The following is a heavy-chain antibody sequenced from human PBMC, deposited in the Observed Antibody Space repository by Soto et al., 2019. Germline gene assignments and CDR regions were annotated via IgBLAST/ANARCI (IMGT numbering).Heavy chain of an antibody. CDR1: GFTFSSYA. D-gene: IGHD4-17*01. CDR3: AREGGDYDLN. CDR2: ISYDGSNK. Sequence: QVQLVESGGGVVQPGRSLRLSCAASGFTFSSYAMHWVRQAPGKGLEWVAVISYDGSNKYYADSVKGRFTISRDNSKNTLYLQMSSLRAEDTAVYYCAREGGDYDLNWGQGTLVTVSS. J-gene: IGHJ4*02. V-gene: IGHV3-30-3*01.